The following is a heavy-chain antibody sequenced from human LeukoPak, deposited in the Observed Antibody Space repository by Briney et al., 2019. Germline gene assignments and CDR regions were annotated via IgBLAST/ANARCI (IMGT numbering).Heavy chain of an antibody. CDR2: ISSGSSTI. CDR1: GFTFSSYS. V-gene: IGHV3-48*01. Sequence: PGGSLRLSCAASGFTFSSYSMNWVRQAPGKGLEWVSYISSGSSTIYYADSVRGRFTIPRDNAKNSLFLQMNSLRADDTAVYYCARDGAARGYYYGMDVWGRGTTVTVSS. J-gene: IGHJ6*02. CDR3: ARDGAARGYYYGMDV. D-gene: IGHD6-6*01.